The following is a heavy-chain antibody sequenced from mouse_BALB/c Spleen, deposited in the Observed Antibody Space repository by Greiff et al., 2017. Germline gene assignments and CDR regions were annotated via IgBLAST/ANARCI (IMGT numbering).Heavy chain of an antibody. V-gene: IGHV1S135*01. CDR3: ARRYYRYDEGCFDY. J-gene: IGHJ2*01. Sequence: VQLQQPGAELVMPGASVKISCKASGYSFTSYYMHWVKQSHGKSLEWIGYIDPFNGGTSYNQKFKGKATLTVDKSSSTAYMHLSSLTSEDSAVYYCARRYYRYDEGCFDYWGQGTTLIVSS. CDR1: GYSFTSYY. CDR2: IDPFNGGT. D-gene: IGHD2-14*01.